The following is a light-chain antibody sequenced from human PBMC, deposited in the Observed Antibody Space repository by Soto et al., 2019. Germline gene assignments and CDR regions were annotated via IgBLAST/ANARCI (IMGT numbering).Light chain of an antibody. CDR3: QNYKSAPRT. J-gene: IGKJ1*01. V-gene: IGKV1-27*01. CDR2: AAS. CDR1: QGISNY. Sequence: DIQMTQSPSSLSASVGDRVTITCRASQGISNYLAWYQQKPGKVPKLLIYAASTLPSGVPSRLSGSGSGTEFTLTISILQPQAGATYYCQNYKSAPRTFGQGTTLEI.